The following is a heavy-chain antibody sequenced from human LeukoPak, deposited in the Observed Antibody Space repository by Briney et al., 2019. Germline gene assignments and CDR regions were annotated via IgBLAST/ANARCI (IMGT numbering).Heavy chain of an antibody. Sequence: SETLSLTCTVSGGSISSGDYYWSWIRQPPGKGLEWIGEINHSGSTNYNPSLKSRVTISVDTSKNQFSLKLSSVTAADTAVYYCARVDSSGYYQDYWGQGTLVTVSS. CDR2: INHSGST. V-gene: IGHV4-39*07. CDR1: GGSISSGDYY. J-gene: IGHJ4*02. D-gene: IGHD3-22*01. CDR3: ARVDSSGYYQDY.